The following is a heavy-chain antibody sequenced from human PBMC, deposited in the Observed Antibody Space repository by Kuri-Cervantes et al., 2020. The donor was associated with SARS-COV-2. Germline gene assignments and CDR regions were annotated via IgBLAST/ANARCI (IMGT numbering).Heavy chain of an antibody. CDR2: IKQDGSEK. V-gene: IGHV3-7*01. D-gene: IGHD3-10*01. CDR3: ARATEDCGSGSDY. J-gene: IGHJ4*02. CDR1: GFTFSSYW. Sequence: GESLKISCAASGFTFSSYWMSWVRQAPGKGLEWVANIKQDGSEKYYVDSVKGRFTISRDNAKNSLYLQMNSLRAEDTAVYYCARATEDCGSGSDYWGQGTLVTVSS.